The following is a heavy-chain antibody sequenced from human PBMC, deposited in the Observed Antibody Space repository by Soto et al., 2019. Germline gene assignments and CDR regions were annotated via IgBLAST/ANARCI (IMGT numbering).Heavy chain of an antibody. V-gene: IGHV3-21*01. CDR2: ISSSSAYI. CDR1: GFTFSSYS. Sequence: EVQLVESGGALVKPGGSLRLSCADSGFTFSSYSMNWVRQAPGKGLEWVSAISSSSAYIFYADSVKGRFTVSRDNAKNSLYLQMNSLSADDTAVYYCARGGREITRHLDYWGQRTLVTVSS. CDR3: ARGGREITRHLDY. J-gene: IGHJ4*02. D-gene: IGHD3-10*01.